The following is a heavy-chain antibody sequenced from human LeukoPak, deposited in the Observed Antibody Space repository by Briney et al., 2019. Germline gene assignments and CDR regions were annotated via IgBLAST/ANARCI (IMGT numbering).Heavy chain of an antibody. CDR1: GFTFSSYA. V-gene: IGHV3-23*01. CDR3: AKDREYYDSSGYYQLLDY. J-gene: IGHJ4*02. Sequence: GGSLRLSCAASGFTFSSYAMSWVRQAPGKGLEWVSAISGSGGSTYYADSVKGRFAISRDSSKNTLYLQMNSLRAEDTAVYYCAKDREYYDSSGYYQLLDYWGQGTLVTVSS. CDR2: ISGSGGST. D-gene: IGHD3-22*01.